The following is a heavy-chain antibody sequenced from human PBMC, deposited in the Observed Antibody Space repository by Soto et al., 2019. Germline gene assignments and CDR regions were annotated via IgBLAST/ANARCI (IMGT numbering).Heavy chain of an antibody. Sequence: SETLSLTCAVYGGSFSGYYWSWIRQPPGKGLEWIGEINHSGSTNYNPSLKSRVTISVDTSKNQFSLKLSSVTAADTAVYYCARGGPASARDYYYYYMDVWGKGTTVTVSS. CDR3: ARGGPASARDYYYYYMDV. CDR1: GGSFSGYY. V-gene: IGHV4-34*01. D-gene: IGHD6-13*01. J-gene: IGHJ6*03. CDR2: INHSGST.